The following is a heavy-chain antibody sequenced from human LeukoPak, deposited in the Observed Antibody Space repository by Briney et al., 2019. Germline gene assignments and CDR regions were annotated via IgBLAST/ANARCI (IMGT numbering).Heavy chain of an antibody. V-gene: IGHV4-30-4*01. Sequence: PSETLSITCTVSGGSISSGDCCWSWIRQPPGKGLEWIGYIYYSGSTYYNPSLKSRVTISVDTSKNQFSLKLSSVTAADTAVYYCARVDMVRGVTNYWGQGTLVTVSS. J-gene: IGHJ4*02. CDR3: ARVDMVRGVTNY. CDR1: GGSISSGDCC. CDR2: IYYSGST. D-gene: IGHD3-10*01.